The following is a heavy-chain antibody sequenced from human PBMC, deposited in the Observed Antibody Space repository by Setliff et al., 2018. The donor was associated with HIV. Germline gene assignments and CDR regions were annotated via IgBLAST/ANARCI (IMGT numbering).Heavy chain of an antibody. V-gene: IGHV1-46*01. CDR2: INPSGGST. CDR3: AREQLGFGPPRGMDV. D-gene: IGHD6-13*01. CDR1: GYTFTNYY. J-gene: IGHJ6*02. Sequence: ASVKVSCKASGYTFTNYYMHWVRQAPGQGLEWMGIINPSGGSTSYQQIFQGRVTMTRDTSASTAYMELSSLRSEDTAVYYCAREQLGFGPPRGMDVWGQGTTVTVSS.